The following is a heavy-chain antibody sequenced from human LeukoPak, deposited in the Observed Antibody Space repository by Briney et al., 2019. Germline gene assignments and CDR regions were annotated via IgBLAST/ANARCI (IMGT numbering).Heavy chain of an antibody. J-gene: IGHJ6*02. D-gene: IGHD3-22*01. Sequence: SETLSLTCAVYGGSFSGYYWSWIRPPPGKGLERIGEINHRGSTNYNPSRKSRVTISVATSKNQFSLKRSSVTAADPAVYYGAREVSSGYYYYYGMDVWGQGTTATVSS. CDR1: GGSFSGYY. V-gene: IGHV4-34*01. CDR3: AREVSSGYYYYYGMDV. CDR2: INHRGST.